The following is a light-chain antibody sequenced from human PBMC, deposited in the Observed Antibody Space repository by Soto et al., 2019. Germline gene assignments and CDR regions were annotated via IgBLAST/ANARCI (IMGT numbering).Light chain of an antibody. J-gene: IGLJ1*01. CDR1: SSDVGGYNY. Sequence: QSVLTQPASVSGSPGQSIAISCTGTSSDVGGYNYVSWYQQHPGKAPKLMVYDVSNRPSGVSNRFPGSKSGNTASLTISGLQAEDEADYYCCSYAGSSTSPYVFGTGTKVTVL. CDR2: DVS. V-gene: IGLV2-14*01. CDR3: CSYAGSSTSPYV.